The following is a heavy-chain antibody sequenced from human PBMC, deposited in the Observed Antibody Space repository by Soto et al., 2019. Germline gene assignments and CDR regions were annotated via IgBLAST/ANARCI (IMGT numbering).Heavy chain of an antibody. CDR3: ARGEGDTMIVVVTPAEYFQH. D-gene: IGHD3-22*01. CDR1: GYSISSGYY. J-gene: IGHJ1*01. CDR2: IYHSGST. V-gene: IGHV4-38-2*01. Sequence: SETLSLTCAVSGYSISSGYYWGWIRQPPGKGLEWIGSIYHSGSTYYNPSLKSRVTISVDTSKNQFSLKLSSVTAADTAVYYCARGEGDTMIVVVTPAEYFQHWGQGTLVTVSS.